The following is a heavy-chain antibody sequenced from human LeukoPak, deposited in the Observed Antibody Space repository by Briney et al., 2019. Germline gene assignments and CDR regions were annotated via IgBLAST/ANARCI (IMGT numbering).Heavy chain of an antibody. Sequence: SVKVSCKASGGTFSSYAISWVRQAPGQGLEWMGRIIPIFGTANYAQKFQGRVTITTDGSTSTAYMELSSLRSEDTAVYYCASSPFTDYSINYYYYYMDVWGKGTTVTVSS. CDR1: GGTFSSYA. D-gene: IGHD4-11*01. CDR2: IIPIFGTA. J-gene: IGHJ6*03. V-gene: IGHV1-69*05. CDR3: ASSPFTDYSINYYYYYMDV.